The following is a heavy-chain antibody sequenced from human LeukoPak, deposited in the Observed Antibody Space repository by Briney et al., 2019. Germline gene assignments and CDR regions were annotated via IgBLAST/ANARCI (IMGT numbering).Heavy chain of an antibody. CDR2: IYYSGST. CDR1: GGSISSGDYY. V-gene: IGHV4-30-4*01. CDR3: ARSGTFGKAGKIDYYYYYGMDV. J-gene: IGHJ6*02. D-gene: IGHD3-10*01. Sequence: SETLSLTCTVSGGSISSGDYYWSWIRQPPGKGLEWIGYIYYSGSTYYNPSLKSRVTISVDTSKNQFSLKLSSVTAADTAVYYCARSGTFGKAGKIDYYYYYGMDVWGQGTKVTVSS.